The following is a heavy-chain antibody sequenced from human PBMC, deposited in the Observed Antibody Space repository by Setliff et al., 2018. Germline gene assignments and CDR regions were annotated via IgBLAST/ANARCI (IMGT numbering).Heavy chain of an antibody. CDR3: ARVGHGTYYNFWSGPSGHNWFDP. V-gene: IGHV4-39*07. CDR1: GGSISSSSYY. J-gene: IGHJ5*02. CDR2: IYYSGST. Sequence: SETLSLTCTVSGGSISSSSYYWGWIRPTPGKGLEWIGSIYYSGSTYYNPSLKSRVTISVDTSKNQFSLKLSSVTAADTAVYYCARVGHGTYYNFWSGPSGHNWFDPWGQGTLVTVSS. D-gene: IGHD3-3*01.